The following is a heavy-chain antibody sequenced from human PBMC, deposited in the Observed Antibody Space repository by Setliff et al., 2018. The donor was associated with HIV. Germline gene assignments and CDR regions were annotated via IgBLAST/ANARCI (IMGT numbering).Heavy chain of an antibody. CDR1: GFTFSDYY. CDR2: ISSSSSYT. J-gene: IGHJ3*02. CDR3: ARAGFWQPDAFDI. V-gene: IGHV3-11*05. Sequence: PGGSLRLPCAASGFTFSDYYMSWIRQAPGKGLEWVSYISSSSSYTNYADSVKGRFTISRNNAKNSLYLQMNSLRAEDTAVYYCARAGFWQPDAFDIWGQGTMVTVSS. D-gene: IGHD3-3*01.